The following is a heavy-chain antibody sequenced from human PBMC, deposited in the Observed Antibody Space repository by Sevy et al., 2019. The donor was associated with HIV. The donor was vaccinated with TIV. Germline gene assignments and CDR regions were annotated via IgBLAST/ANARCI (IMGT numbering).Heavy chain of an antibody. V-gene: IGHV4-59*01. D-gene: IGHD3-10*01. CDR2: FRHSGST. Sequence: SETLSLTCTISGASISSSYWSWIRQSPGKGLEWIGNFRHSGSTHFNPSLSSRVTISLDRSKNQFSLSLTSVTAADTAVYFCARLQDYGSGSFSPWFGPWGQGILVTVSS. J-gene: IGHJ5*02. CDR1: GASISSSY. CDR3: ARLQDYGSGSFSPWFGP.